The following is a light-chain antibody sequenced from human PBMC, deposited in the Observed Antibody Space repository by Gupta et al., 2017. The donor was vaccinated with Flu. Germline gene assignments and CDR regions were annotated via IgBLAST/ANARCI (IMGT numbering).Light chain of an antibody. J-gene: IGKJ4*01. CDR1: QSVSSSY. CDR2: GAS. Sequence: TLSLSPGEIATLSCRASQSVSSSYLAWYQQKPGQAPRLLIYGASSRATGIPDRFSGSGSGTDFTLTISRLEPEDFALYYCQQYGSSPPLTFGGGTKVEIK. V-gene: IGKV3-20*01. CDR3: QQYGSSPPLT.